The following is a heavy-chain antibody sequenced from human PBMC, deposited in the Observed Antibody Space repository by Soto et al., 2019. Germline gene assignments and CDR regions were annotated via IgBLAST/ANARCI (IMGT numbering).Heavy chain of an antibody. J-gene: IGHJ5*02. Sequence: QVQLVQSGAEVKKPGSSVKVSCKASGGTFSNHAINWVRQAPGQGLEWMGGIIPIFGTSNYAQKFLGRVTITAHESTRTAYMELSSLRSEDTAVYYFVRGKMREMATILRDKWFDPWGQGTLVTVSS. CDR2: IIPIFGTS. V-gene: IGHV1-69*01. CDR1: GGTFSNHA. D-gene: IGHD5-12*01. CDR3: VRGKMREMATILRDKWFDP.